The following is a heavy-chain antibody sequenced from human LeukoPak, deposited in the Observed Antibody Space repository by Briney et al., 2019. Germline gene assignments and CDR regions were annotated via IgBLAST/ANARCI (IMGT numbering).Heavy chain of an antibody. CDR3: ASDTGATTVYFDY. Sequence: KSSETLPLTCAVYGGSFSGYYWSWIRQPPGKGLEWIGEINHSGSTNYNPSLKSRVTISVDTSKNQFSLKLSSVTAADTAVYYCASDTGATTVYFDYWGQGTLVTVSS. D-gene: IGHD1-26*01. J-gene: IGHJ4*02. CDR1: GGSFSGYY. CDR2: INHSGST. V-gene: IGHV4-34*01.